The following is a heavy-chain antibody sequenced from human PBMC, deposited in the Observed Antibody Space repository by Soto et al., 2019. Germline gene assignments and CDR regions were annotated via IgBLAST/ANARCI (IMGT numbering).Heavy chain of an antibody. Sequence: QVQLQESGPRLVKPSQTLSLTCTVAGDPISSGDYYWSWIRQPPGKGLEWIGYIYYSGTTYYSPSLKSRVTMSVDTSKNQFSLKLSSVTAADTAVYYCARAPYRGTNSRGALDMWGQGTMVTVSS. J-gene: IGHJ3*02. CDR2: IYYSGTT. D-gene: IGHD2-8*01. CDR3: ARAPYRGTNSRGALDM. V-gene: IGHV4-30-4*01. CDR1: GDPISSGDYY.